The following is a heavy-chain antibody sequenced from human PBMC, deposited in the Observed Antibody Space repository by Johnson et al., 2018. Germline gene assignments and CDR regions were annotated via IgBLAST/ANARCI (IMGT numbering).Heavy chain of an antibody. Sequence: QVQLVESGGGVVQPGTSLTLSCAASGFTFSSYAMHWVRQAPGKGLEWVALVVYDGRHNYYADSVKGRFTISSDNSKNTVYLQMDRLRREDTAVYYWVMAIGGIKDWYFDLWGRGTLVTVSS. V-gene: IGHV3-30*03. J-gene: IGHJ2*01. CDR3: VMAIGGIKDWYFDL. CDR2: VVYDGRHN. D-gene: IGHD3-16*01. CDR1: GFTFSSYA.